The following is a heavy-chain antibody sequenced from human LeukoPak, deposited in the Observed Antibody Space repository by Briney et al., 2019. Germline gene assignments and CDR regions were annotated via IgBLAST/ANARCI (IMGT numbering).Heavy chain of an antibody. CDR2: ISGSGGNT. Sequence: PGGSVSLSCAASGFTFNSYAMNWVRQAPGKGLEGVSSISGSGGNTYYADSVKGRFTISRDNSKNTLYLQMNSLRAEDTAVYFCAKRYYQDSSGYLGSIDYWGQGTLVTVSS. J-gene: IGHJ4*02. V-gene: IGHV3-23*01. CDR3: AKRYYQDSSGYLGSIDY. D-gene: IGHD3-22*01. CDR1: GFTFNSYA.